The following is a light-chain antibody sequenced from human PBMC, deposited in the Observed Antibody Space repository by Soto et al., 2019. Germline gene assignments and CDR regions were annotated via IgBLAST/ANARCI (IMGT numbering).Light chain of an antibody. V-gene: IGKV1-5*03. Sequence: DIQMTQSPSTLSASAGDRVSITCRASRNINNLLAWYQQKPGKPPKPLIYKASSFESGVPSRLSGCGSGREFTLTIRRLQPVDVATYYCQRYYSFPLTFGEGTKVEIK. J-gene: IGKJ4*01. CDR3: QRYYSFPLT. CDR1: RNINNL. CDR2: KAS.